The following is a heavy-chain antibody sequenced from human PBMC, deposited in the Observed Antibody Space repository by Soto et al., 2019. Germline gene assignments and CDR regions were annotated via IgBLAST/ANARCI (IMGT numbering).Heavy chain of an antibody. CDR3: ARGQLPLSSMDV. CDR2: TYYSSNWYN. CDR1: VDSVATNSAA. J-gene: IGHJ6*02. Sequence: PSQSLSITCAISVDSVATNSAAWNWIRQSPSRGLEWLGRTYYSSNWYNYYAVSVKSRITINPATSKNQFSLQLNSVTPEDTAVYYCARGQLPLSSMDVSGQATTVTVSS. V-gene: IGHV6-1*01. D-gene: IGHD2-15*01.